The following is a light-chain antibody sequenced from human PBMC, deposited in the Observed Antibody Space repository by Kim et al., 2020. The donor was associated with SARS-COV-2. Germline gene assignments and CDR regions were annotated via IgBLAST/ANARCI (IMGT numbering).Light chain of an antibody. CDR1: QSISSW. CDR3: QQYNSYSG. J-gene: IGKJ2*03. V-gene: IGKV1-5*03. CDR2: KAS. Sequence: DIQMTQSPSTLSASVGDRVTITCRASQSISSWLAWYQQKPGKAPKLLIYKASSLESGVPSRFSGSGSGTEFTLTISSLQPDDFATYYCQQYNSYSGFGQGTKLEI.